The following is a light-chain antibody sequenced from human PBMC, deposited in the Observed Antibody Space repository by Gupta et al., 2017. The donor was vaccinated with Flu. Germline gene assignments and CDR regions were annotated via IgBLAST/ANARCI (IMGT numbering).Light chain of an antibody. Sequence: QSVLPHPPSASGTPGQRVTISCSGSSSNIGSNTVNWYQQLPGTAPKLLIYSNNQRPSGVPDRFSGSKSGTSASLAISGLQSEDEADYYCAAWDDSLNALVFGGGTKLTVL. J-gene: IGLJ3*02. CDR1: SSNIGSNT. V-gene: IGLV1-44*01. CDR2: SNN. CDR3: AAWDDSLNALV.